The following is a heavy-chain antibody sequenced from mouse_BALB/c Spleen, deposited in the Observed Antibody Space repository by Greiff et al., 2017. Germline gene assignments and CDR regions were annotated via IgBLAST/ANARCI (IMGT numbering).Heavy chain of an antibody. CDR2: IWAGGST. CDR3: DRDEGYRRTMDD. V-gene: IGHV2-9*02. Sequence: VHLVESGPGLVAPSQSLSITCTVSGFSLTSYGVHWVRQPPGKGLEWLGVIWAGGSTNNNSALMSRLSISKANSKSQVFLKMNSLQTDDTAMYYCDRDEGYRRTMDDWGQGTSVTVSS. D-gene: IGHD2-14*01. J-gene: IGHJ4*01. CDR1: GFSLTSYG.